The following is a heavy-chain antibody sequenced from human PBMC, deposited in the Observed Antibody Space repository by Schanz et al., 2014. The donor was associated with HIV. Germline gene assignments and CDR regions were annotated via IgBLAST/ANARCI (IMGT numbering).Heavy chain of an antibody. J-gene: IGHJ6*02. CDR2: INPNEGDT. D-gene: IGHD3-3*01. Sequence: QVQLVQSGAEVKKPGASVKVSCKASGYTFTDYFVHWGRQAPGQGLEWMGWINPNEGDTKFAQKFRGRVTMTRDTSISTAYMELTRLRFDDTAVYYCAKARNSWSFWSSFSPPWDFYYYDMDVWGQGTAVTVSS. V-gene: IGHV1-2*02. CDR1: GYTFTDYF. CDR3: AKARNSWSFWSSFSPPWDFYYYDMDV.